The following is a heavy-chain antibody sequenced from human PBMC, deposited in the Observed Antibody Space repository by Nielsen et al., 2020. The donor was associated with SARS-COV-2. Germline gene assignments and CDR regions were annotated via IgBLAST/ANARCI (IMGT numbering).Heavy chain of an antibody. V-gene: IGHV3-9*01. Sequence: GGSLRLSCAASGFTFDDYAMHWVRQAPGKGLEWVSGISWNSGSIGYADSVKGRFTISRDNAKNSLYLQMNSVRAGDTAVYYCVREWGYWGLGTLVTVSS. CDR2: ISWNSGSI. J-gene: IGHJ4*02. D-gene: IGHD1-26*01. CDR3: VREWGY. CDR1: GFTFDDYA.